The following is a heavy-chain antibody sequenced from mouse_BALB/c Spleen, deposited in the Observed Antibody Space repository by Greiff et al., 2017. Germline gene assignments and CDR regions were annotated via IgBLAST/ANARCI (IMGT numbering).Heavy chain of an antibody. CDR3: ARQGDYYGSSYEGVFAY. CDR1: GFTFSSYA. D-gene: IGHD1-1*01. Sequence: EVQGVESGGGLVKPGGSLKLSCAASGFTFSSYAMSWVRQSPEKRLEWVAEISSGGSYTYYPDTVTGRFTISRDNAKNTLYLEMSSLRSEDTAMYYCARQGDYYGSSYEGVFAYWGQGTLVTVSA. CDR2: ISSGGSYT. J-gene: IGHJ3*01. V-gene: IGHV5-9-4*01.